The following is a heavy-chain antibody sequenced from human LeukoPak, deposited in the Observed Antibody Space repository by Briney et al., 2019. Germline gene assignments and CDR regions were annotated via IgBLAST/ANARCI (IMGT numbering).Heavy chain of an antibody. CDR1: GFTFSNAW. CDR3: TTARGSRPPDAFDI. D-gene: IGHD6-6*01. Sequence: PGGSLRLSCAASGFTFSNAWMSWVRQAPGKGLEWVGRIKSKTDGGTTDYAAPVKGRFTISRDDSKNTLYLQMNSLKTEDTAVYYCTTARGSRPPDAFDIWGQGTMVTVSS. V-gene: IGHV3-15*01. J-gene: IGHJ3*02. CDR2: IKSKTDGGTT.